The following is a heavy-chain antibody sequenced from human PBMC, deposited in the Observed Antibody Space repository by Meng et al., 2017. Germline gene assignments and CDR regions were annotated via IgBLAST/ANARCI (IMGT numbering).Heavy chain of an antibody. J-gene: IGHJ1*01. D-gene: IGHD3-10*01. CDR1: GGSISSYY. Sequence: SETLSLTCTVSGGSISSYYWSWIRQPAGKGLEWIGHIYTSGSTNYNPSLKSRVTMSVDTSKNQFSLKLSSVTAADTAVYYCARGCIEYGSGSYCAEYFQHWGQGTLVTVSS. CDR3: ARGCIEYGSGSYCAEYFQH. CDR2: IYTSGST. V-gene: IGHV4-4*07.